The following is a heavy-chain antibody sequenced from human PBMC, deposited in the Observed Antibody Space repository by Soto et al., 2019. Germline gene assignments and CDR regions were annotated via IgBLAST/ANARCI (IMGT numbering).Heavy chain of an antibody. CDR1: RYTFTSYY. J-gene: IGHJ6*03. Sequence: ASVKVSCKASRYTFTSYYMHWVRQAPGQGLEWMGIINPSGGSTSYAQKFQGRVTMTRDTSTSTVYMELSSLRSEDTAVYYCARSLLEWLLPSYYYYMDVWGKGTTVTVSS. V-gene: IGHV1-46*03. CDR3: ARSLLEWLLPSYYYYMDV. CDR2: INPSGGST. D-gene: IGHD3-3*01.